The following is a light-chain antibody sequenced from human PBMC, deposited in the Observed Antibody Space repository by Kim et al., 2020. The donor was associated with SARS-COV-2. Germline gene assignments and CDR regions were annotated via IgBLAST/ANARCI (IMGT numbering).Light chain of an antibody. CDR1: SSNIGAGYD. J-gene: IGLJ2*01. CDR2: GNS. CDR3: QSYDSSLSGPVV. Sequence: VTISCTGSSSNIGAGYDVHWYQQLPGTAPKLLIYGNSNRPSGVPDRFSGSKSGTSASLAITGLQAEDEADYYCQSYDSSLSGPVVFGGGTKLTVL. V-gene: IGLV1-40*01.